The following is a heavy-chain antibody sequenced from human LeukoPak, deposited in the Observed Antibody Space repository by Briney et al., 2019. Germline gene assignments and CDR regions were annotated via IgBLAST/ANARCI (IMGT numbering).Heavy chain of an antibody. CDR2: TFSTST. CDR1: GDPVSSSPYY. CDR3: ARYKFHNYFDP. D-gene: IGHD5-24*01. V-gene: IGHV4-61*01. Sequence: SETLSLTCSVSGDPVSSSPYYWGWIRQPPGKGLEWIGNTFSTSTLYNASLRSRVTILVDTSKNQFSLKLTSATAADTAIYYCARYKFHNYFDPWGQGTLVVVSS. J-gene: IGHJ5*02.